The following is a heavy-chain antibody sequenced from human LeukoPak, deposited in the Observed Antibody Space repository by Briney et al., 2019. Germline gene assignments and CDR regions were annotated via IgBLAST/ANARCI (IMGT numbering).Heavy chain of an antibody. D-gene: IGHD4-17*01. J-gene: IGHJ4*02. Sequence: SETLSLTCTVSGGSISSSSYYWGWIRQPPGKGLEWIGSTYYSGSTYYNPSLKSRVTISVDTSKNQFSLKLSSVTAADTAVYYCARDYLYGAHFDYWGQGTLVTVSS. CDR3: ARDYLYGAHFDY. V-gene: IGHV4-39*07. CDR2: TYYSGST. CDR1: GGSISSSSYY.